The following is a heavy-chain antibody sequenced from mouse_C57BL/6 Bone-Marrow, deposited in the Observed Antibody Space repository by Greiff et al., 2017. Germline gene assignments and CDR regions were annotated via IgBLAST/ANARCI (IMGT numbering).Heavy chain of an antibody. CDR3: ARWLTGTLRYFDV. CDR1: GYTFTSYW. V-gene: IGHV1-61*01. J-gene: IGHJ1*03. Sequence: QVQLQQPGAELVRPGSSVKLSCKASGYTFTSYWMDWVKQRPGQGLEWIGNIYPSDSETHYNQKFKDKATLTVDKSSSTAYMQLSSLTSEDSAVYYCARWLTGTLRYFDVWGTGTTVTVSS. D-gene: IGHD4-1*01. CDR2: IYPSDSET.